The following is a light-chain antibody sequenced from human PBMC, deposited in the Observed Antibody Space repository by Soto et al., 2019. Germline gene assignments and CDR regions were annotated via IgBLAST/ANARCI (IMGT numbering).Light chain of an antibody. CDR2: GAS. Sequence: DIQLTQSPSFLSASVGDRVTISCRASQGISDYLAWYQQKPGKAPKLLIYGASTLQSGVPSRFSGSASGTEFTLTISSLPPEDFATYFCQQSNAYPLTFGGGTKLEIK. J-gene: IGKJ4*01. V-gene: IGKV1-9*01. CDR1: QGISDY. CDR3: QQSNAYPLT.